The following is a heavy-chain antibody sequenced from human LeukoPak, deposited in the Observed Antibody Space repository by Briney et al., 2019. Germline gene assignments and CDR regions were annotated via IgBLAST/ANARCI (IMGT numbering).Heavy chain of an antibody. CDR2: ISSSGSTI. Sequence: GGSLRLSCAASGFTFSSYEMNWVRQAPGKGLEWVSYISSSGSTIYYADSVKGRFTISRDNAKNSLYLQMNSLRAEDTAVYYCARDFGDGYNLGRYWGQGTLVTVSS. J-gene: IGHJ4*02. D-gene: IGHD5-24*01. CDR3: ARDFGDGYNLGRY. V-gene: IGHV3-48*03. CDR1: GFTFSSYE.